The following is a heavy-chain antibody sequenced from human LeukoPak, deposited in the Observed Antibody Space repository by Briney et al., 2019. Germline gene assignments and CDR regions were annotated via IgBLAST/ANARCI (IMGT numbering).Heavy chain of an antibody. CDR2: ISGSGGST. J-gene: IGHJ3*02. Sequence: GGSLRLSCAASGFTFSSYAMSWVRQAPGKGLEWVSAISGSGGSTYDADSVKGRFTISRDNSKNTLYLQMNSLRAEDTAVYYCAKGFNIVVVVPAATPYFPFDIWGQGTMVTVSS. CDR1: GFTFSSYA. V-gene: IGHV3-23*01. CDR3: AKGFNIVVVVPAATPYFPFDI. D-gene: IGHD2-2*01.